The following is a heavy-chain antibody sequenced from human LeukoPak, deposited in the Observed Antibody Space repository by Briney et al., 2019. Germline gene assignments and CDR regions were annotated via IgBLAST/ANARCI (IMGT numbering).Heavy chain of an antibody. J-gene: IGHJ4*02. CDR2: IYYNGTT. V-gene: IGHV4-39*01. CDR1: SGSIRSSSYY. D-gene: IGHD2-15*01. Sequence: PSETLPLTCTVSSGSIRSSSYYWGWIRQPPGKGLEWIGSIYYNGTTFFNPSLKSRVTLSVDTSKNQFSLRLTSVTAADTAVYYCARHPLFNLMVVGFVDNWGQGTLVTVPS. CDR3: ARHPLFNLMVVGFVDN.